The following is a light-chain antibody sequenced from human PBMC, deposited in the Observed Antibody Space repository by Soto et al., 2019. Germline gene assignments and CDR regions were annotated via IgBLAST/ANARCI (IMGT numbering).Light chain of an antibody. J-gene: IGLJ2*01. Sequence: QPVLTQSPSASASLGASVKLTCTLSSGHSSYAIAWHQQQPEKGPRYLMKFNSDGSHSKGDGIPDRFSGSSSGAERYLTISSLQSEDEAHYYCQTWGTGMVFGGGTKLTVL. CDR1: SGHSSYA. CDR3: QTWGTGMV. V-gene: IGLV4-69*01. CDR2: FNSDGSH.